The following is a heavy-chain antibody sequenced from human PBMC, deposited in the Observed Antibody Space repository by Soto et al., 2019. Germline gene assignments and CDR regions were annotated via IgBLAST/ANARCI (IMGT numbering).Heavy chain of an antibody. CDR1: TFNSYS. Sequence: EVQLVESGGGLVKPGGSLRLSCSFTFNSYSLNWVRQAPGKGLEWVSSISSGSAYIKYADSVKGRFTISRDNANNFLYLQMSSLIVADTALYYCTRDQGGSYDSWFDPWGQGTLVTVSS. CDR3: TRDQGGSYDSWFDP. V-gene: IGHV3-21*06. D-gene: IGHD1-26*01. J-gene: IGHJ5*02. CDR2: ISSGSAYI.